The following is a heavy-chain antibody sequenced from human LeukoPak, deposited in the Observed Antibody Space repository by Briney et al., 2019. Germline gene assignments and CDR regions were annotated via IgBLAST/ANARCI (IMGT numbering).Heavy chain of an antibody. CDR3: ARSKLAVAGTGDALDI. D-gene: IGHD6-19*01. V-gene: IGHV2-70*01. CDR2: IDWDDDK. Sequence: SGPTLVNPTQTLTLTCTFSGFSLSTSGMCVSWIRQPPGKALEWLALIDWDDDKYYSTPLKTRLTISKDTSKNQMVLTMTNMDPVDTATCYCARSKLAVAGTGDALDIWGQGTMVTVSS. J-gene: IGHJ3*02. CDR1: GFSLSTSGMC.